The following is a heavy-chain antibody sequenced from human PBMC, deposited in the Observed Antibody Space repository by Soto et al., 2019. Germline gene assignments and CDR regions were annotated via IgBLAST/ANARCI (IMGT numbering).Heavy chain of an antibody. V-gene: IGHV3-43D*04. Sequence: EVQVVESGGAVVQPGGSLRLSCAASGFTFDDFAMCWVRQVPGKGLEWISLVNWDGDTTFYADSVKGRFIISRDNSKNSVYLQINSLRSDDSAIYYCAKGATVAPHYQYCGMDVWGRGTTVTVSS. CDR1: GFTFDDFA. J-gene: IGHJ6*02. D-gene: IGHD2-15*01. CDR2: VNWDGDTT. CDR3: AKGATVAPHYQYCGMDV.